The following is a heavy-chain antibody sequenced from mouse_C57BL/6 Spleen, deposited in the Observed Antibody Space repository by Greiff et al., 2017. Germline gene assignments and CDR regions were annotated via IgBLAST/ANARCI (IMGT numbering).Heavy chain of an antibody. CDR2: INPSTGGT. CDR3: ARDGYGGTGYVEG. J-gene: IGHJ2*01. Sequence: VQLQQSGPELVKPGASVKISCKASGYSFTGYYMNWVKQSPEKSLEWIGEINPSTGGTTYNQKFKAKATLTVDKSSSTAYMQLKSLTSEDSAVYDCARDGYGGTGYVEGWGQGTTVTVSS. D-gene: IGHD2-2*01. V-gene: IGHV1-42*01. CDR1: GYSFTGYY.